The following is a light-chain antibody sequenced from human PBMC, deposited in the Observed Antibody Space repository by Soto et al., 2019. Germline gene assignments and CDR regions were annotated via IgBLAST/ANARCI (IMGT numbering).Light chain of an antibody. CDR2: EVS. Sequence: QSVLTQPASVSGSPGQSITISCTGTSSDVGGYNYVSWYQQHPGKAPKLMIYEVSNRFSGSKSGNTASLTISGLQAEDEADYYCTSYTSSSTLRVFGIGTKLTVL. CDR1: SSDVGGYNY. CDR3: TSYTSSSTLRV. J-gene: IGLJ1*01. V-gene: IGLV2-14*01.